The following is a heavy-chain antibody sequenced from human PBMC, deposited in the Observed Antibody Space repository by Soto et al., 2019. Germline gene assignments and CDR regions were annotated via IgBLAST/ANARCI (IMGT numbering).Heavy chain of an antibody. CDR2: IIPILGIA. J-gene: IGHJ4*02. D-gene: IGHD3-10*01. V-gene: IGHV1-69*02. Sequence: QVQLVQSGAEVKKPGSSVKISCKASGGTFSSYTISWVRQAPGQGLEWMGRIIPILGIANYAQKLQGRVTITADKSTSTAYMELSSLRAEDTAVYYCARGGSGRFGFDYWGQGTLVTVSS. CDR1: GGTFSSYT. CDR3: ARGGSGRFGFDY.